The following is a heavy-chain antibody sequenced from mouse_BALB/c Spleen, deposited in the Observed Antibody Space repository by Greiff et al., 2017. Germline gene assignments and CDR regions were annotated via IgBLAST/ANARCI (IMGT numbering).Heavy chain of an antibody. D-gene: IGHD2-4*01. CDR1: GFTFSDYG. J-gene: IGHJ2*01. V-gene: IGHV5-15*02. CDR2: ISNLAYSI. Sequence: EVKVVESGGGLVQPGGSRKLSCAASGFTFSDYGMAWVRQAPGKGPEWVAFISNLAYSIYYADTVTGRFTISRENAKNTLYLEMSSLRSEDTAMYYCARGGLRRYFDYWGQGTTLTVSS. CDR3: ARGGLRRYFDY.